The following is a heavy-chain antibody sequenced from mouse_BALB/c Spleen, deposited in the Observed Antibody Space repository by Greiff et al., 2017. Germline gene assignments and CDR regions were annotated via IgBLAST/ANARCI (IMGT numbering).Heavy chain of an antibody. J-gene: IGHJ2*01. CDR3: TRSGVSPY. D-gene: IGHD3-1*01. CDR1: GYTFTDYE. CDR2: IDPETGGT. V-gene: IGHV1-15*01. Sequence: VQLQQSGAELVRPGASVTLSCKASGYTFTDYEMHWVKQTPVHGLEWIGAIDPETGGTAYNQKFKGKATLTADKSSSTAYMELRSLTSEDSAVYYCTRSGVSPYWGQGTTLTVSS.